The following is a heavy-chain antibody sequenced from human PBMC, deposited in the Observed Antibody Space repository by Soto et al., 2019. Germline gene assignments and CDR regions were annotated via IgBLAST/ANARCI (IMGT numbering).Heavy chain of an antibody. J-gene: IGHJ4*02. D-gene: IGHD2-15*01. CDR1: GFTFSSYG. CDR3: AKDFHDIAVVVAASIFDY. Sequence: GGSLRLSCAASGFTFSSYGMHWVRQAPGKGLEWVAVISYDGSNKYYADSVKGRFTISRDNSKNTLYLQMNSLRAEDTAVYYCAKDFHDIAVVVAASIFDYWGQGTLVTVSS. CDR2: ISYDGSNK. V-gene: IGHV3-30*18.